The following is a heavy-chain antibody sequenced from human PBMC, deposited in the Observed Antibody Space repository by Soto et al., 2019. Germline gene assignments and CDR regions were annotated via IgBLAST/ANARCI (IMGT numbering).Heavy chain of an antibody. CDR2: IIPIFGTA. D-gene: IGHD3-3*01. CDR3: VRDIVWSGYYMRDYYYYGMDV. Sequence: QVQLVQSGAEVKKPGSSVKVSCKASGGTFSSYAISWVRQAPGQGLEWMGGIIPIFGTANYAQKFQGRVTITADESTSTAYMELSSLRSEDMAVYYCVRDIVWSGYYMRDYYYYGMDVWGQGTTVTVSS. CDR1: GGTFSSYA. V-gene: IGHV1-69*01. J-gene: IGHJ6*02.